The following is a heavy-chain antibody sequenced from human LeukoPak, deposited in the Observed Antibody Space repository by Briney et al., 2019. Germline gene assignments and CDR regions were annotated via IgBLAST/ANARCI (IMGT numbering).Heavy chain of an antibody. CDR2: IYYSGST. J-gene: IGHJ4*02. CDR3: AREGTSSSWYGVDY. D-gene: IGHD6-13*01. V-gene: IGHV4-34*01. CDR1: GGSFSGYY. Sequence: SETLSLTCAVYGGSFSGYYWSWIRQPPGKGLEWIGSIYYSGSTYYNPSLKSRVTISVDTSKNQFSLKLSSVTAADTAVYYCAREGTSSSWYGVDYWGQGTLVTVSS.